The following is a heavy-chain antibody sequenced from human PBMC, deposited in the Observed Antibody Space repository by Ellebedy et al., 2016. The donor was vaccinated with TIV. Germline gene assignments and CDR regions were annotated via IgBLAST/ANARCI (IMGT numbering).Heavy chain of an antibody. Sequence: SGPTLVKPTQTLTFTCTFSGFSLTTSGMCVSWIRQPPGKALEWLARVDWDDDKYYSTSLKTSLTISKDTSKNQVVRTMTNLDPVDTATYYCARIQASTGTIDYWGQGTLVTVSA. CDR3: ARIQASTGTIDY. D-gene: IGHD1-7*01. V-gene: IGHV2-70*11. CDR1: GFSLTTSGMC. CDR2: VDWDDDK. J-gene: IGHJ4*02.